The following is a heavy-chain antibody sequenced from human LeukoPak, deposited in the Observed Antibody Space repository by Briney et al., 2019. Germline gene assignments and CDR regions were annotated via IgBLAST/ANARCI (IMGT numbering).Heavy chain of an antibody. D-gene: IGHD5-18*01. Sequence: GGSLRLSCAASGFIFSRYWMTWVRQAPGKGLEWVANMDQDGSEKYYVDSVKGRFTISRDNPKNSLYLQMNSLRAEDTAVYYCAREAWIQLWSRYYFDYWGQRTLVTVSS. CDR2: MDQDGSEK. J-gene: IGHJ4*02. CDR3: AREAWIQLWSRYYFDY. CDR1: GFIFSRYW. V-gene: IGHV3-7*01.